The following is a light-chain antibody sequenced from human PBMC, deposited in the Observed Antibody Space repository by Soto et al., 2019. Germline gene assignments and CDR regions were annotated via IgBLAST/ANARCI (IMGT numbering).Light chain of an antibody. J-gene: IGLJ1*01. CDR2: EVS. CDR3: SSYTSSSTRCV. V-gene: IGLV2-14*01. CDR1: SSDVGGYNY. Sequence: QSALTQPASVSGSPGQSITISCTGTSSDVGGYNYVSWYQQHPGKAPKLMIYEVSNRPSGVSNRSSGSKSGNTASLTISGLQAEDEADYYCSSYTSSSTRCVFGTGTKVTVL.